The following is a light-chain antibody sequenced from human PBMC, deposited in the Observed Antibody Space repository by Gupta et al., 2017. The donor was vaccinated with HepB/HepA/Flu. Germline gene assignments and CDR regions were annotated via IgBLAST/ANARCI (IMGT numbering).Light chain of an antibody. J-gene: IGLJ2*01. CDR2: EVN. Sequence: QSALTQPASVSGSPGQSITISCTGTNSDFGDFNYVSWYQQHPGKAPKLLISEVNNRPSGISNRFSGSKYGNTASLTISGLQTEEEADYYCSSFTYTTTLVVFGGGTKLTVL. CDR1: NSDFGDFNY. V-gene: IGLV2-14*03. CDR3: SSFTYTTTLVV.